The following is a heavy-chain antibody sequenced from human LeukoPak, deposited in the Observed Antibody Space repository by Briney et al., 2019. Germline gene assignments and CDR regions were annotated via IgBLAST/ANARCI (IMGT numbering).Heavy chain of an antibody. V-gene: IGHV4-31*03. CDR2: IYSSGST. J-gene: IGHJ4*02. CDR1: GGSISSGGYY. Sequence: SETLSLTCTVSGGSISSGGYYWSWIRQHPGKGLEWIGYIYSSGSTDYNPSLKSRVTMSVDTSKNQFSLNLRSVTAADTAVYYCARGPPPDFDCWGQGTLVTVPS. CDR3: ARGPPPDFDC.